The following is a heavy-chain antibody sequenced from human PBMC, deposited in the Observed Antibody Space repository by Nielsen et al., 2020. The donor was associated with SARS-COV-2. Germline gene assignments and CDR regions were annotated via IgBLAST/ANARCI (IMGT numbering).Heavy chain of an antibody. CDR3: ARGGTTGYFDL. J-gene: IGHJ2*01. V-gene: IGHV3-21*04. CDR1: GFTFSSYS. Sequence: GESLKISCAASGFTFSSYSMNWVRQAPGKGLEWVSSISSSSSYTNYADSVKGRFTISRDNAKNSLYLQMNSLRAEDTAVYYCARGGTTGYFDLWGRGTLVTVSS. D-gene: IGHD1-14*01. CDR2: ISSSSSYT.